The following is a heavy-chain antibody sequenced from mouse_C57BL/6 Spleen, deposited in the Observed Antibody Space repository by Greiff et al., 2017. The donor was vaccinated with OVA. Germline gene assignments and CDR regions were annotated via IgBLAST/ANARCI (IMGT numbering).Heavy chain of an antibody. CDR2: ISSGSSTI. CDR3: ARGDGYYGDY. D-gene: IGHD2-3*01. J-gene: IGHJ2*01. V-gene: IGHV5-17*01. Sequence: EVQLVESGGGLVKPGGSLKLSCAASGFTFSDYGMHWVRQAPEKGLEWVAYISSGSSTIYYADTVKGRFTISRDNAKNTLFLQMTSLRSEVTAMYYCARGDGYYGDYWGQGTTLTVSS. CDR1: GFTFSDYG.